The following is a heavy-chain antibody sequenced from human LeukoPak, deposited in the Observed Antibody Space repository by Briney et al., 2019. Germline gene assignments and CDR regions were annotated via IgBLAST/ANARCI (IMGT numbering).Heavy chain of an antibody. CDR2: VFQSGTT. J-gene: IGHJ3*02. CDR3: ARDLPLGGDAFDI. CDR1: GGSISSGDYS. D-gene: IGHD3-16*01. Sequence: SQTLSLTCAVSGGSISSGDYSWSWIRQPPGKGLVWFGFVFQSGTTYYNPSLKSRVIISVDKSKNQFSLKLTSVTAADTAVYYCARDLPLGGDAFDIWGQGTLVTVSS. V-gene: IGHV4-30-2*01.